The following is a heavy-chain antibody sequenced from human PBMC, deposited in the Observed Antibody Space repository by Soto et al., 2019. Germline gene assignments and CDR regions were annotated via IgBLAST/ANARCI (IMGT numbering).Heavy chain of an antibody. Sequence: GGSLRLSCAASGFDFSSYGIHWVRQAPGKGLEWVAASSYDGRETFYADSAKGRFTVSKEMSKNTAFLQMNALRHEDTAVYFCARDSGWKILNFDNWGHGTPGTVSS. D-gene: IGHD3-10*01. CDR1: GFDFSSYG. CDR2: SSYDGRET. J-gene: IGHJ4*01. CDR3: ARDSGWKILNFDN. V-gene: IGHV3-30*03.